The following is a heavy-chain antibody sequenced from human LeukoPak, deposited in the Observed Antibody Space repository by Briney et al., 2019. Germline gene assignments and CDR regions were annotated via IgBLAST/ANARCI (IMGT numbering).Heavy chain of an antibody. Sequence: SETLSLTCTVSGGSISSYYWSWIRQPPGKGLEWIGYIYYSGSTNYNPSLKSRVTISVDTSKNQFSLKLSSVTAADTAVYYCARVSSIVVVITNFDYWGQGTLVTVSS. CDR1: GGSISSYY. J-gene: IGHJ4*02. CDR3: ARVSSIVVVITNFDY. D-gene: IGHD3-22*01. V-gene: IGHV4-59*08. CDR2: IYYSGST.